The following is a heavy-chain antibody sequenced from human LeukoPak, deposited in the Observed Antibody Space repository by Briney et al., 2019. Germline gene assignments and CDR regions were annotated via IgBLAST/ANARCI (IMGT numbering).Heavy chain of an antibody. CDR2: IYYSGST. J-gene: IGHJ4*02. Sequence: SETLSLTCTVSGGSISSSSYYWGWIRQPPGKGLEWIGYIYYSGSTNYNPSLKSRVTISVDTSKNQFSLKLSFVTAADTAVYYCARTPQGLTEFDYWGQGTLVTVSS. V-gene: IGHV4-61*05. CDR3: ARTPQGLTEFDY. D-gene: IGHD1-14*01. CDR1: GGSISSSSYY.